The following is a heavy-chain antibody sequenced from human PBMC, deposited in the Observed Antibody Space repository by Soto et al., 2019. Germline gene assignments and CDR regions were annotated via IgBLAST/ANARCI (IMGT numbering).Heavy chain of an antibody. D-gene: IGHD2-15*01. J-gene: IGHJ4*02. CDR2: IYYSGST. CDR1: GGSISSGDYY. Sequence: QVQLQESGPGLVKPSQTLSLTCTVSGGSISSGDYYWSWIRQPPGKGLEWIGYIYYSGSTYYNPSLKGRVTISEDTSKYQFSLKLGAVTAADTAVYYCAREGGGQPDYWGQGTLVTVSS. CDR3: AREGGGQPDY. V-gene: IGHV4-30-4*01.